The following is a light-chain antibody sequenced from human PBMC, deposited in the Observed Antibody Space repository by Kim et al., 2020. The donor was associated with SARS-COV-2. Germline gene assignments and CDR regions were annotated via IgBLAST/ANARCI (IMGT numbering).Light chain of an antibody. V-gene: IGKV4-1*01. CDR3: HQYSRTPWT. J-gene: IGKJ1*01. Sequence: DIVMTQSPDSLAVSLGERATINCRSSQSVLYSSSNKNSLAWYQQKPGQPPKLLIYWASNRQSGVPDRFSGGGSGTDFTLTITSVQAEDVAVYYCHQYSRTPWTFGQGTKVDIK. CDR1: QSVLYSSSNKNS. CDR2: WAS.